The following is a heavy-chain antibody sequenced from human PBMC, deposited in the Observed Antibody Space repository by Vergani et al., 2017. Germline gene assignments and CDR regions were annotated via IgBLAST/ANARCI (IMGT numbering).Heavy chain of an antibody. CDR1: GGSIRSGDNC. Sequence: QVQLQESGPGVVKPSQTLSLTCAVSGGSIRSGDNCWTWVRQRPGKGLEWIGYIFYSGTTYDNPSLRSRLTISADTSQNQFSLKLRSVTAADTAVYYCSRVDTQVPATSHFYYMDVWGKGTTVVVSS. CDR3: SRVDTQVPATSHFYYMDV. V-gene: IGHV4-31*11. CDR2: IFYSGTT. J-gene: IGHJ6*03. D-gene: IGHD6-25*01.